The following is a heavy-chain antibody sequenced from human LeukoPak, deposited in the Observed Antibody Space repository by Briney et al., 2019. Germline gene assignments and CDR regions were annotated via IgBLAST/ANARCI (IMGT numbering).Heavy chain of an antibody. D-gene: IGHD2-21*01. CDR3: ARHCWTSYYYMDV. V-gene: IGHV4-34*01. Sequence: PSETLSLTCAVYGGSFSGYYWTWIRQPPGKGLEWIGEINHSGSSNHNPSLKSRVTISVDTSKNQFSLKLSSVTAADTAVYYCARHCWTSYYYMDVWGKGTTVTVSS. CDR2: INHSGSS. CDR1: GGSFSGYY. J-gene: IGHJ6*03.